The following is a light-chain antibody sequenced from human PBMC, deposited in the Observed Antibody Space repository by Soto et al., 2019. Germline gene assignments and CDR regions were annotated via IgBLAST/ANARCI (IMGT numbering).Light chain of an antibody. CDR1: QSISSW. CDR3: QQYNSYCT. J-gene: IGKJ1*01. V-gene: IGKV1-5*01. CDR2: DAS. Sequence: DIQMTQSPSTLSASVGDRVTITCRASQSISSWLAWYQQKPGKAPKLLIYDASSLESGVPSRFSGSGSGTEFTLTINSLQPDDFAAYYCQQYNSYCTFGQGTKVEI.